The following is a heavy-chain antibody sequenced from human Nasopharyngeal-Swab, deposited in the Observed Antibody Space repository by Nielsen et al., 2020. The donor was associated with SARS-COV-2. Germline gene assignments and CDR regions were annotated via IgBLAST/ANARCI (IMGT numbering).Heavy chain of an antibody. V-gene: IGHV4-4*02. D-gene: IGHD6-13*01. CDR3: ARGGIAAAGPYYYYGMDV. Sequence: SETLSLTCAVSGGSISSSNWWSWVRQPPGKGLEWIGEINHSGSTNYNPSLKSRVTISVDTSKNQFSLKLSSVTAADTAVYYCARGGIAAAGPYYYYGMDVWGQGTTVTVSS. CDR1: GGSISSSNW. J-gene: IGHJ6*02. CDR2: INHSGST.